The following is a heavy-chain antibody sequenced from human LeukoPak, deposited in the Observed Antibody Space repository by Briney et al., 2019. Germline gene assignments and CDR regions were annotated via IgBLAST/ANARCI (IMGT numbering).Heavy chain of an antibody. J-gene: IGHJ6*02. D-gene: IGHD2-2*01. CDR2: INPNSGGT. Sequence: GASVKVSCKASGYTFTGYYMHWVRQAPGQGLEWMGWINPNSGGTNYAQKFQGWVTMTRDTSISTAYMELSRLRSDDTAVYYCARGGPTDIVVVPAAIGGYYYYGMDVWGQGTTVTVSS. CDR1: GYTFTGYY. V-gene: IGHV1-2*04. CDR3: ARGGPTDIVVVPAAIGGYYYYGMDV.